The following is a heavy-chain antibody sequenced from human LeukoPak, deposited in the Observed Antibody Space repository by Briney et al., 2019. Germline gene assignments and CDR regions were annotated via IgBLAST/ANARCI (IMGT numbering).Heavy chain of an antibody. CDR2: IYYIGST. J-gene: IGHJ4*02. CDR3: AREYGD. V-gene: IGHV4-38-2*02. CDR1: GYSISSGYY. D-gene: IGHD4-17*01. Sequence: SETLSLTCAVSGYSISSGYYWGWIRQPPGKGLEWIGYIYYIGSTNYNPSLKGRVTISVDTSKNQFSLKLSSVTAADTAVYYCAREYGDWGQGTLVTVSS.